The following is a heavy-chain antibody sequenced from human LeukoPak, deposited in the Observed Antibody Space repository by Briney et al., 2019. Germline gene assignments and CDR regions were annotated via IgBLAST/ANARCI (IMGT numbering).Heavy chain of an antibody. CDR3: ARIGRYCSGGSCLPFDY. V-gene: IGHV4-39*07. D-gene: IGHD2-15*01. Sequence: SSETLSLTCTVSGGSISSSSYYWGWIRQPPGKGLEWIGSIYYSGSTYYNPSLKSRVTISVDTSKNQFSLKLSSVTAADTAVYYCARIGRYCSGGSCLPFDYWGQGTLVTVSS. CDR1: GGSISSSSYY. CDR2: IYYSGST. J-gene: IGHJ4*02.